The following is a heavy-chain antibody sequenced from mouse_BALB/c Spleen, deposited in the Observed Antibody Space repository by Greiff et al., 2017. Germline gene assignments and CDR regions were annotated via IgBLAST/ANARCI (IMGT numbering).Heavy chain of an antibody. CDR2: INPSSGYT. CDR3: ARLGYDWFAY. D-gene: IGHD2-14*01. J-gene: IGHJ3*01. V-gene: IGHV1-4*01. CDR1: GYTFTSYW. Sequence: QVQLQQSGAELARPGASVKLSCKASGYTFTSYWMQWVKQRPGQGLEWIGYINPSSGYTNYNQKFKDKATLTADKSSSTAYMQLSSLTSEDSAVYYCARLGYDWFAYWGQGTLVTVSA.